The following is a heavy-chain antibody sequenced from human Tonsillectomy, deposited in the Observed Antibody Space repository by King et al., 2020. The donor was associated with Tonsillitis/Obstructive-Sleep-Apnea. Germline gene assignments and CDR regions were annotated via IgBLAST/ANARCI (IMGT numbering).Heavy chain of an antibody. Sequence: VQLVESGGGLVQPGGSLRLSCAASGFTFSSYWMHWVRQAPGKGLVWVSRINRDGSSTSYADSVKGRFIISRDNAKNTLYLQMNSLGAEDTAVYYCAREDCSSPSCQGHDYWGQGTLVTVSS. CDR3: AREDCSSPSCQGHDY. J-gene: IGHJ4*02. V-gene: IGHV3-74*01. D-gene: IGHD2-2*01. CDR1: GFTFSSYW. CDR2: INRDGSST.